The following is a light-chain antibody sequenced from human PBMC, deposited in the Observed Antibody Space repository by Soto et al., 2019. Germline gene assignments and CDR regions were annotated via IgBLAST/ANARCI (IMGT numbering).Light chain of an antibody. CDR1: QSVNTY. Sequence: DIQMTQSPSSLSASVGDRVTITCRASQSVNTYLHWYQQKAGQAPKLLTYAASNLQSGVPSRFSGRGSGTDFTLTVESLQPEDFATYYCQQGYSNPWTFGQGTKVEVK. CDR2: AAS. CDR3: QQGYSNPWT. J-gene: IGKJ1*01. V-gene: IGKV1-39*01.